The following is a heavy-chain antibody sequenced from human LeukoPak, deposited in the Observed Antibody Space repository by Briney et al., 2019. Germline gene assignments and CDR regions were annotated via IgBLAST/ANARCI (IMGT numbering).Heavy chain of an antibody. CDR2: ISSSSSTI. J-gene: IGHJ4*02. D-gene: IGHD1-26*01. CDR1: GFTFSSYS. V-gene: IGHV3-48*04. Sequence: GGSLRLSCAASGFTFSSYSMNWVRQAPGKGLERVSYISSSSSTIYYADSVTGRFTISRDNSRNTLYLQMNSLRGDDTAVYYCAKDVGKWESLHFFDYWGQGTLVTVSS. CDR3: AKDVGKWESLHFFDY.